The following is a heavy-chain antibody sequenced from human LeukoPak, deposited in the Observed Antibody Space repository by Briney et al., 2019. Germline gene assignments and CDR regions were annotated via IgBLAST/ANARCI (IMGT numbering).Heavy chain of an antibody. J-gene: IGHJ4*02. CDR1: GGSISSYY. CDR3: ARLGHCSSTSCYDGLFDY. V-gene: IGHV4-59*08. D-gene: IGHD2-2*01. Sequence: AETLSLTCTVSGGSISSYYWSWIRQPPGKVLEWIGYIYYSGSTNYNPSLKSRVTISVDTSKNQFSLKLSSVTAADTAVYYCARLGHCSSTSCYDGLFDYWGQGTLVTVSS. CDR2: IYYSGST.